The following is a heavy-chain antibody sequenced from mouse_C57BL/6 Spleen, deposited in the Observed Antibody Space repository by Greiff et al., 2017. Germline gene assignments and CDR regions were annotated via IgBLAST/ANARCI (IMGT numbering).Heavy chain of an antibody. D-gene: IGHD1-1*01. CDR1: GYTFTSYG. J-gene: IGHJ3*01. Sequence: VQLQQSGAELAKPGASVKLSCKASGYTFTSYGMSWVKQRTGQGLEWIGEIYPRGGNTYYNQKFKGKATLTAAKSSSTAYMELRSLTAEDAAVYCCGGGCDVYWLDYWGQGTLVTVSS. CDR3: GGGCDVYWLDY. CDR2: IYPRGGNT. V-gene: IGHV1-81*01.